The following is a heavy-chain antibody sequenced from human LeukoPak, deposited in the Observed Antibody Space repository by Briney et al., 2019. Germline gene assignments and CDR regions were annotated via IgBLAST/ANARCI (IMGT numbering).Heavy chain of an antibody. CDR2: IYYSGST. CDR3: ARGGSSPSAYNWFDP. D-gene: IGHD6-6*01. V-gene: IGHV4-39*07. J-gene: IGHJ5*02. Sequence: PSETLSLTCTVSGGSISSSSYYWGWIRQPPGKGLEWIGSIYYSGSTHYNPSLKSRVTISVDTSKNQFSLKLSSVTAADTAVYYCARGGSSPSAYNWFDPWGQGTLVTVSS. CDR1: GGSISSSSYY.